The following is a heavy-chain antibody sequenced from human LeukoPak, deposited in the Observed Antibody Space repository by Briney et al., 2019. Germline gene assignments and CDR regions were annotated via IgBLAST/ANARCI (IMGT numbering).Heavy chain of an antibody. CDR2: IYYTGST. J-gene: IGHJ3*02. CDR1: GDSISTYY. D-gene: IGHD3-9*01. CDR3: ASQYYDILTGYYRSGAFDI. Sequence: SETLSLTCTVSGDSISTYYWNWIRQPPGKGLEWIGFIYYTGSTNYNPSLKSRVTISVDTSKNQFSLKLSSVTAADTAVYFCASQYYDILTGYYRSGAFDIWGQGTMVTVSS. V-gene: IGHV4-59*01.